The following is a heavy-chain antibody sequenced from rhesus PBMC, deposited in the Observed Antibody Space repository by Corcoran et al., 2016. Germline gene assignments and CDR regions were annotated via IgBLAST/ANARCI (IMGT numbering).Heavy chain of an antibody. J-gene: IGHJ4*01. V-gene: IGHV4-169*02. D-gene: IGHD6-25*01. CDR1: GGSISSSY. CDR2: IYGSGSST. CDR3: ASGAAAGRRLDY. Sequence: QLQLQESGPGLVKPSETLSVTCAVSGGSISSSYWSWIRQAPGKGLEWIGYIYGSGSSTNYNPSLKSRVTLSVDTSKNQLSLKLSSVTAADTAVYYCASGAAAGRRLDYWGQGVLVTVSS.